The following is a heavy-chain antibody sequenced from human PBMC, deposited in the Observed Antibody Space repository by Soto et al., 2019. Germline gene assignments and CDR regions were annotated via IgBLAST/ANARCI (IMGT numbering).Heavy chain of an antibody. D-gene: IGHD2-15*01. CDR1: GFTFSSYS. J-gene: IGHJ4*02. CDR2: ISSSSSYI. CDR3: AGRCSGGSGPRDY. V-gene: IGHV3-21*01. Sequence: EVQLVESGGGLVKPGGSLRLSCAASGFTFSSYSMNWVRQAPGKGLEWVSSISSSSSYIYYADSVKGRFTISRDNSKNSLYLQMNSLRYEDTAVYYCAGRCSGGSGPRDYWSQGTLVTVSS.